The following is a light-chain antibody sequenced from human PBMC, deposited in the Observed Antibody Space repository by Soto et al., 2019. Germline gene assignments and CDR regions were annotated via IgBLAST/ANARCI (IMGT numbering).Light chain of an antibody. CDR3: QSYDSSLGVV. CDR1: SSNIGANFY. J-gene: IGLJ7*01. Sequence: QSVLTQPPSVSGAPGQRVTISCTGSSSNIGANFYVHWYQQLPGTAPTLLLYRNSKRPSGVPDRFSGSLSGTSASLAITGLQPEDEADYYCQSYDSSLGVVFGGGTQQTVL. CDR2: RNS. V-gene: IGLV1-40*01.